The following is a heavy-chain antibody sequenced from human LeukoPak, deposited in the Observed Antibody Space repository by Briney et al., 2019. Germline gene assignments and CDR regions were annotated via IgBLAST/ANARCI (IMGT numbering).Heavy chain of an antibody. V-gene: IGHV3-21*05. Sequence: GGSLRLSCAASGFTFSSYWMSWVRQAPGKGLEWVSYISSSSSYTNYADSVKGRFTISRDNAKNSLYLQMNSLRAEDTAVYYCARGVGGLRLGELSPFDYWGQGTLVTVSS. CDR1: GFTFSSYW. J-gene: IGHJ4*02. D-gene: IGHD3-16*02. CDR3: ARGVGGLRLGELSPFDY. CDR2: ISSSSSYT.